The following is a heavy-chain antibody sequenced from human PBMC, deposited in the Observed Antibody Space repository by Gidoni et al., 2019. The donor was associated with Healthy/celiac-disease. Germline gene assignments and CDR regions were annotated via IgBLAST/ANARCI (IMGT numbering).Heavy chain of an antibody. CDR3: AKGSSGWYYFDY. CDR1: GFTFDDYA. D-gene: IGHD6-19*01. J-gene: IGHJ4*02. V-gene: IGHV3-9*01. CDR2: ISWNSGSI. Sequence: EVQLVESGGGLVQPGRSLRLSCAASGFTFDDYAMHWVRQAPGKGLECVSGISWNSGSIGYADSVKVRFTISRDNAKNSLYPQMNSLRAEDTALYYCAKGSSGWYYFDYWGQGTLVTVSS.